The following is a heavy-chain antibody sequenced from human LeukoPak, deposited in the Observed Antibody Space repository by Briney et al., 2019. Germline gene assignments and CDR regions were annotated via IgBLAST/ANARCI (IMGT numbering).Heavy chain of an antibody. CDR1: GGSISSYY. CDR2: IYYSGST. D-gene: IGHD3-10*01. Sequence: SETLSLTCTVSGGSISSYYWSWIRQPPGKGLEWIGYIYYSGSTNYNPSLKSRVTISVDTSKNQFSLKLSSVTAADTAVYYCAGGSVVDWFDPWGQGTLVTVSS. V-gene: IGHV4-59*01. CDR3: AGGSVVDWFDP. J-gene: IGHJ5*02.